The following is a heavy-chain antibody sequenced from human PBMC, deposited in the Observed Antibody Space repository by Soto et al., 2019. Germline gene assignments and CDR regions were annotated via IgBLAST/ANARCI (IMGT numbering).Heavy chain of an antibody. D-gene: IGHD6-19*01. Sequence: QVQLQESAPGLVKPSETLSLTCTVSGGSISSYYWSWTRQPPGKGLERIGYVYYSGSTNYNPSLKSRVSVSVNTSKYRCSLKLSSVTAADTAVYYCARDGSRSRRGWNDAFDICGQGTMVTVSS. CDR2: VYYSGST. J-gene: IGHJ3*02. CDR1: GGSISSYY. CDR3: ARDGSRSRRGWNDAFDI. V-gene: IGHV4-59*12.